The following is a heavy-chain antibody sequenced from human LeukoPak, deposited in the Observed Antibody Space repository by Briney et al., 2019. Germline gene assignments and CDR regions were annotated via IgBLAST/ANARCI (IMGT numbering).Heavy chain of an antibody. V-gene: IGHV1-69*06. CDR1: GGTFSSYA. J-gene: IGHJ4*02. CDR3: ARETTYYYGSGSYSSLYYFDY. CDR2: SIPIFGTA. D-gene: IGHD3-10*01. Sequence: SVTVSSKASGGTFSSYAISWVRQAPGQGLEWMGGSIPIFGTANYAQKFQGRVTITADKSTSTAYMELSSLRSEDTAVYYCARETTYYYGSGSYSSLYYFDYWGQGTLVTVSS.